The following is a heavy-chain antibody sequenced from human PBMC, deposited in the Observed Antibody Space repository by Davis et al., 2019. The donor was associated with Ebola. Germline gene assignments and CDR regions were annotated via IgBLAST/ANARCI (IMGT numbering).Heavy chain of an antibody. CDR1: GFTFSSYW. J-gene: IGHJ5*02. Sequence: GESLKISCAASGFTFSSYWMHWVRQAPGKGLVWVSRINSDGSSTSYADSVKGRFTISRDNAKNTLYLQMNSLRAEDTAVYYCARGRSILTGYRRFDPWGQGTLVTVSS. V-gene: IGHV3-74*01. D-gene: IGHD3-9*01. CDR2: INSDGSST. CDR3: ARGRSILTGYRRFDP.